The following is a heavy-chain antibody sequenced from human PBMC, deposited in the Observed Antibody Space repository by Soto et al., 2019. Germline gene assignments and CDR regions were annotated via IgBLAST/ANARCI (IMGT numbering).Heavy chain of an antibody. D-gene: IGHD5-18*01. Sequence: QVQLQESGPGLVKPSQTLSLTCTVSGGSISSGGYYWSWIRQHPGKGLEWIGYIYYSGSTYYNPSLKSRVTISVDTSKNQFSLKLSSVTAADTAVYYCARDREAAMVPYYYGMDVWGKGTTVTVSS. J-gene: IGHJ6*04. CDR1: GGSISSGGYY. V-gene: IGHV4-31*03. CDR3: ARDREAAMVPYYYGMDV. CDR2: IYYSGST.